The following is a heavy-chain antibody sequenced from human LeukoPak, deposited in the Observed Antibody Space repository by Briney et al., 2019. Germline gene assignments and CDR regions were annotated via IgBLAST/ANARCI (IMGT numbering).Heavy chain of an antibody. Sequence: GGSLRLSCAASGFTFSSYSMNWVRQAPGKGLEWVSSISSSSSYIYYADSVKGRFTISRDNAKNSLYLQMNSLRAEDTAVYYCARVAWFGELTTPLCYFDYWGQGTLVTVSS. D-gene: IGHD3-10*01. CDR1: GFTFSSYS. CDR3: ARVAWFGELTTPLCYFDY. CDR2: ISSSSSYI. V-gene: IGHV3-21*01. J-gene: IGHJ4*02.